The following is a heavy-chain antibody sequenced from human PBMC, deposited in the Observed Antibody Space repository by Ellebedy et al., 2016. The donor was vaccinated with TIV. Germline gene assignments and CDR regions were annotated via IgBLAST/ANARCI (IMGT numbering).Heavy chain of an antibody. D-gene: IGHD6-6*01. J-gene: IGHJ4*02. Sequence: GESLKISCAASGFTFSSYAMTWVRQTPGRGLKWVSSISGSGASTYYADSVEGRFTISRDNSRNTLYLQMNSLRADDTAVYYCAKDRIAALRANYFDNWGQGTLVTVSS. CDR1: GFTFSSYA. V-gene: IGHV3-23*01. CDR3: AKDRIAALRANYFDN. CDR2: ISGSGAST.